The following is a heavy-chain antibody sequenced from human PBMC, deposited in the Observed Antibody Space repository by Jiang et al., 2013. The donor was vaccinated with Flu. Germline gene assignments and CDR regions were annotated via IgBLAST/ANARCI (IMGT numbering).Heavy chain of an antibody. CDR3: AREGEGIVVVRDPFDI. CDR1: GFTFSDYY. J-gene: IGHJ3*02. V-gene: IGHV3-11*01. CDR2: ISSSGSTI. D-gene: IGHD3-22*01. Sequence: AASGFTFSDYYMSWIRQXPGKGLEWVSYISSSGSTIYYADSVKGRFTISRDNAKNSLYLQMNSLRAEDTAVYYCAREGEGIVVVRDPFDIWGQGTMVTVSS.